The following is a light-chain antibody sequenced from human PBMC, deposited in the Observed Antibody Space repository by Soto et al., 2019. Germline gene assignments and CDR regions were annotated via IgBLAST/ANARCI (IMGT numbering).Light chain of an antibody. CDR3: SSYAGSNGVV. J-gene: IGLJ2*01. CDR2: EVS. Sequence: QPVLTQPPSASGSPGQSVTISCTGTSSDVGGYNYVSWYQQHPGKAPKLMIYEVSKRPSGVPDRFSGSKSGNTASLTVSGLQAEDEADYYCSSYAGSNGVVFGGRTKLTVL. V-gene: IGLV2-8*01. CDR1: SSDVGGYNY.